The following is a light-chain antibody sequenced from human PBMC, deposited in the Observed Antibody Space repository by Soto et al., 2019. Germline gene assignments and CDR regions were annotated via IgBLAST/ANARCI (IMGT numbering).Light chain of an antibody. J-gene: IGKJ5*01. CDR1: QSVSSS. Sequence: DIFFSQAPCTPSFSPIEIAPLSWRVRQSVSSSFLAWYQQKPGQAPRLLIYDASNRATGIPARFSGSGSGTDFTLTISSLEPEDFAIYYCQQRSNWPPITFGQGTRLEI. CDR3: QQRSNWPPIT. V-gene: IGKV3-11*01. CDR2: DAS.